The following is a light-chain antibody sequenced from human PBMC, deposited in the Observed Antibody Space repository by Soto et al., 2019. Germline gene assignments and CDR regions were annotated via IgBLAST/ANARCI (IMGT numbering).Light chain of an antibody. Sequence: QSVLTQPASVSGSTGQSITISCTGSSSDIGHYNFVSWYQHHPGKAPKLIIYDVSDRPSGVSNRFSGSKSGNTASLTISGLEAEDEADYYCSSYATNGDVLFGGGTKLTVL. J-gene: IGLJ2*01. CDR2: DVS. CDR3: SSYATNGDVL. V-gene: IGLV2-14*03. CDR1: SSDIGHYNF.